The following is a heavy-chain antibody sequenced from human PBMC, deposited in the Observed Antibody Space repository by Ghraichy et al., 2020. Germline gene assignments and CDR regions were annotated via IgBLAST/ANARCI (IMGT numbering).Heavy chain of an antibody. V-gene: IGHV4-34*01. CDR1: GGSFSGYY. CDR3: ARRYTAMAY. Sequence: QTLSLTCAVYGGSFSGYYWSWIRQPPGKGLEWIGEINHSGSTNYNPSLKSRVTISVDTSKNHFSLKLSSVTAADTAVYYCARRYTAMAYWGQGTLVTVSS. D-gene: IGHD5-18*01. J-gene: IGHJ4*02. CDR2: INHSGST.